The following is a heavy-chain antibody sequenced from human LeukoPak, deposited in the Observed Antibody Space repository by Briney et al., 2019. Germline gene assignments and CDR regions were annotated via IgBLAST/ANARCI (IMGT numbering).Heavy chain of an antibody. CDR2: INQDGSGK. CDR3: AGDFYDGSGYPTFDY. CDR1: GFTFSSFW. J-gene: IGHJ4*02. V-gene: IGHV3-7*01. Sequence: GGSLRLSCAASGFTFSSFWMSWVRQAPGKGLEWVANINQDGSGKYFVDSVKGRFTISRDNAKNSLYLQMNSLRAEDTAVYFCAGDFYDGSGYPTFDYWGQGALVTVSS. D-gene: IGHD3-22*01.